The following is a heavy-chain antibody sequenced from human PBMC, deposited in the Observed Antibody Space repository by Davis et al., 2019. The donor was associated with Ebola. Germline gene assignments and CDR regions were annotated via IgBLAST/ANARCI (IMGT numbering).Heavy chain of an antibody. Sequence: ASVKVSCKASGYTFTGYYMHWVRQAPGQGLEWMGWINPNSGGTNYAQKFQGWVTMTRDTSISTAYMELSRLRSDDTAVYYCARDQSSSSGGYYYYMDVWGKGTTVTVSS. V-gene: IGHV1-2*04. CDR3: ARDQSSSSGGYYYYMDV. CDR1: GYTFTGYY. D-gene: IGHD6-6*01. CDR2: INPNSGGT. J-gene: IGHJ6*03.